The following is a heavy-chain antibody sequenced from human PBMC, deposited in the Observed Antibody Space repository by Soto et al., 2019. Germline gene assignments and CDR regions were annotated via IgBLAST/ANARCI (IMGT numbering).Heavy chain of an antibody. CDR2: IIPIFGTA. CDR3: VTSEGYCSSTSCYSNYYYYGMDV. V-gene: IGHV1-69*06. D-gene: IGHD2-2*02. CDR1: GGTFSSYA. J-gene: IGHJ6*02. Sequence: ASVKVSCKASGGTFSSYAISWVRQAPGQGLEWMGGIIPIFGTANYAQKFQGRVTITADKSTSTAYMELSSLRSEDTAVYYCVTSEGYCSSTSCYSNYYYYGMDVWGQGTTVTVSS.